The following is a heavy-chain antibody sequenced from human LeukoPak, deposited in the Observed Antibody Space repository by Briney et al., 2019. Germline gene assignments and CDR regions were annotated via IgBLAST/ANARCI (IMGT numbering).Heavy chain of an antibody. V-gene: IGHV5-51*01. CDR2: VYPTDSDT. CDR1: GYTFTDHW. D-gene: IGHD1-26*01. J-gene: IGHJ4*02. CDR3: ARFALTEHYFDY. Sequence: GESLKISCKGSGYTFTDHWNGWVRQLPGKGLEWMAIVYPTDSDTRYNPSFQGQVTISADRSITTAYLQWNSLKASDTAVYYCARFALTEHYFDYWGLGTLVTVSS.